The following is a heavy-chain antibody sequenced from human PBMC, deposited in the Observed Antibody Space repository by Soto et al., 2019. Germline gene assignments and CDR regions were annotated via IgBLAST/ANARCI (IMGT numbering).Heavy chain of an antibody. CDR2: ISYDGSNK. Sequence: QVQLVESGGGVVQPGRSLRLSCAASGFTFSSYGMHWVRQAPGKGLEWVAVISYDGSNKYYADSVKGRFTISRDNSKNTLYLQMNSLRAEDTAVYYCAKHGAAAGTAEKYYFDYWGQGTLVTVSS. CDR3: AKHGAAAGTAEKYYFDY. CDR1: GFTFSSYG. D-gene: IGHD6-13*01. V-gene: IGHV3-30*18. J-gene: IGHJ4*02.